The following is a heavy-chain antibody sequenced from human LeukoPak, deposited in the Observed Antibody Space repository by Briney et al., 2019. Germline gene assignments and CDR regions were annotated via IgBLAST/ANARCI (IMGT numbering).Heavy chain of an antibody. Sequence: SETLSLTCTVSGGSMSSYYWIWIRQPPGKGLEWIGYIYYSGTTSYNPFLKSRVTISVDTSKNQFSLMLSSVTAADAAVYYCARGQFYHDSTGYSDWGQGTLVTVSS. CDR2: IYYSGTT. V-gene: IGHV4-59*01. CDR3: ARGQFYHDSTGYSD. D-gene: IGHD3-22*01. CDR1: GGSMSSYY. J-gene: IGHJ4*02.